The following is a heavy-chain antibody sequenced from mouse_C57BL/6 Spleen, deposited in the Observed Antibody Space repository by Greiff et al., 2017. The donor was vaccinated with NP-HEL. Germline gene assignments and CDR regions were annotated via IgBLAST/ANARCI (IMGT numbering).Heavy chain of an antibody. V-gene: IGHV1-26*01. CDR2: INPNNGGT. J-gene: IGHJ4*01. CDR1: GYTFTDYY. Sequence: VQLQQSGPELVKPGASVKISCKASGYTFTDYYMNWVKQSHGKSLEWIGDINPNNGGTSYNQKFKGKATLTVDKSSSTAYMELRSLTSEDSAVYYCARGDRDYAMDYWGQGTSVTVSS. CDR3: ARGDRDYAMDY.